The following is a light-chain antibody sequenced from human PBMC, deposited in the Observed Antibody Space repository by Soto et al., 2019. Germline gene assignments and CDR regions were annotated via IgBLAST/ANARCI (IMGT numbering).Light chain of an antibody. CDR1: QGISNY. CDR3: QKYHSAPFT. V-gene: IGKV1-27*01. J-gene: IGKJ3*01. CDR2: AAS. Sequence: DIQMTQSPSSLSASVGDRVAITCRASQGISNYLAWYQQKPGKVPKLLIYAASTLQSGVPSRFSGSGSGTDFTLTISRLQPEDVATYYCQKYHSAPFTFGPGTKVDIK.